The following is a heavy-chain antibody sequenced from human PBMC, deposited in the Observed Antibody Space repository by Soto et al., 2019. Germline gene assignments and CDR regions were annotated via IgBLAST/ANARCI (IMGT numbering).Heavy chain of an antibody. CDR2: INAYNGNT. Sequence: QVQLVQSGAEVKKPGASVKVSCKAPGYTFTSYGISWVRQAPGQGLEWMGWINAYNGNTNYAQKLQGRVTMTTDTSTRKPYMKLRSPRSDDTAVYSCERVLAPFDPWGQGTLVTVSS. V-gene: IGHV1-18*01. CDR1: GYTFTSYG. J-gene: IGHJ5*02. CDR3: ERVLAPFDP.